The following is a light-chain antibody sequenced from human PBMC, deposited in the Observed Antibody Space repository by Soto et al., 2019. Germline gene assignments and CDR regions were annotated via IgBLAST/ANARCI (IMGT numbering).Light chain of an antibody. CDR1: QTVSRN. Sequence: EVWLTQSPGTLSLSRGERATLSCRASQTVSRNLAWYQQRPGQAPRLLIYDISNRATGIPARFSGSGSGTDFTLTISSLEPEDFAVYYCQQRSNWPPITFGQGTRLEI. CDR3: QQRSNWPPIT. CDR2: DIS. J-gene: IGKJ5*01. V-gene: IGKV3-11*01.